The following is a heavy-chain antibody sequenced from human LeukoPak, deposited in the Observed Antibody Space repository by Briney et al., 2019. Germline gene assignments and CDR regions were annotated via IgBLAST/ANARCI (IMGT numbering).Heavy chain of an antibody. CDR1: GGSISSYY. V-gene: IGHV4-4*07. CDR2: IYTSGST. Sequence: SETLSLTCTVSGGSISSYYWSWIRQPAGKGLEWIGRIYTSGSTNYNPSLKSRITMSVDTSKNQFSLKLSSVTAADTAVYYCAGRYCSSTSCPFDYWGQGTLVTVSS. CDR3: AGRYCSSTSCPFDY. J-gene: IGHJ4*02. D-gene: IGHD2-2*01.